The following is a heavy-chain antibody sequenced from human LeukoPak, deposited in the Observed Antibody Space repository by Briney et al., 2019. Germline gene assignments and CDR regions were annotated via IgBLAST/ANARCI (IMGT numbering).Heavy chain of an antibody. CDR3: ARRFLLGELSIDY. CDR2: IYYSGST. D-gene: IGHD3-16*02. CDR1: GGSISSSSYY. V-gene: IGHV4-39*07. J-gene: IGHJ4*02. Sequence: PSETLSLTCTVSGGSISSSSYYWGWIRQPPGKGLEWIGSIYYSGSTNYNPSLKSRVTISVDTSKNQFSLKLSSVTAADTAVYYCARRFLLGELSIDYWGQGTLVTVSS.